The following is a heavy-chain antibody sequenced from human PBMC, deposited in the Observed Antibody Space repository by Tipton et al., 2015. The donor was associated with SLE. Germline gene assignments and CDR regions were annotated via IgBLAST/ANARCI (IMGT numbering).Heavy chain of an antibody. CDR1: GASISSHY. V-gene: IGHV4-59*11. CDR3: ARRRAATGLFSERGWFDP. D-gene: IGHD6-25*01. J-gene: IGHJ5*02. CDR2: ISYTGSS. Sequence: TLSLTCTVSGASISSHYWSWIRQPPGKGLEYLGYISYTGSSNYNPFLKSRVTISVDTSKNQFSLKLSSVTAADTAVYYCARRRAATGLFSERGWFDPWGQGALVTVSS.